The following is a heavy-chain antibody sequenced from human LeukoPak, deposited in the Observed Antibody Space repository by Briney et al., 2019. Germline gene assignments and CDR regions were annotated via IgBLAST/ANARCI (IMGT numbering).Heavy chain of an antibody. J-gene: IGHJ4*02. CDR3: AKDPGVVPAHYFDY. CDR2: TGSTGVST. D-gene: IGHD2-2*01. Sequence: GGSLRLSCAASGFTFSSYAMNWVRQAPGKGLEWVSGTGSTGVSTFYADSVKGRFTVSRDNSKNTLSLQMNSPRAEDTAVYYCAKDPGVVPAHYFDYWGQGTLVTVSS. CDR1: GFTFSSYA. V-gene: IGHV3-23*01.